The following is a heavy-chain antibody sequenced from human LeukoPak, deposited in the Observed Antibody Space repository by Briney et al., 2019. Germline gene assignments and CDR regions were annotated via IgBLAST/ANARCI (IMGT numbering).Heavy chain of an antibody. CDR2: IYPGDSDT. D-gene: IGHD2-21*02. Sequence: GESLKISCKGSGYRFTNYWIGWVRQMPGKGLEWMGIIYPGDSDTRYSPSLQGQVTLSADKSISTAYLQWSSLKASDTAMYYCARPDCSGDCPWGQGTLVTVSS. CDR3: ARPDCSGDCP. J-gene: IGHJ5*02. CDR1: GYRFTNYW. V-gene: IGHV5-51*01.